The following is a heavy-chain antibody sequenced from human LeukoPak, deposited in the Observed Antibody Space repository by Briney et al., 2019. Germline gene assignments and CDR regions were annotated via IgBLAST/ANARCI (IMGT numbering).Heavy chain of an antibody. Sequence: PGGSLRLSCQGSGYSFTTYWIGWVRQMPGKGLECLGIIYPCDSDTRYSPSFQGQVTISADKSINTAYLQWSSLKASDTAMYYCARLGTYWSNYYFEYWGQGTLVTVSS. J-gene: IGHJ4*02. CDR3: ARLGTYWSNYYFEY. D-gene: IGHD3-10*01. CDR1: GYSFTTYW. CDR2: IYPCDSDT. V-gene: IGHV5-51*01.